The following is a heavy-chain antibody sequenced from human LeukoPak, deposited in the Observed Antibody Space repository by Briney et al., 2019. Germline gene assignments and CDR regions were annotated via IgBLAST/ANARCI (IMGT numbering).Heavy chain of an antibody. J-gene: IGHJ4*02. CDR3: AREWRGRRYFDY. CDR1: GFTFSSYW. V-gene: IGHV3-74*01. CDR2: INSDGSST. D-gene: IGHD3-3*01. Sequence: PGGSLRLSCAASGFTFSSYWMHWVRQAPGKGLVWVSRINSDGSSTSYADSVKGRFTISRDNAKNTLYLQMNSLRAEDTAVYYCAREWRGRRYFDYWGQGTLVTVSS.